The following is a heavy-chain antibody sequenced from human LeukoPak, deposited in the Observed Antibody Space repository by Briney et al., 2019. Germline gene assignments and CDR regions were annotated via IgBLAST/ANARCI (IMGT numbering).Heavy chain of an antibody. D-gene: IGHD3-22*01. CDR1: GFTFSSYA. V-gene: IGHV3-30*04. J-gene: IGHJ4*02. CDR3: ARVTSTEYDSSGYYYGKAFDY. CDR2: ISYDGSNK. Sequence: GRSLRLSCAASGFTFSSYAMHWVRQAPGKGLEWVAVISYDGSNKYYADSVKGRFTISRDNSKNTLYLQMNSLRAEDTAVYYCARVTSTEYDSSGYYYGKAFDYWGQGTLVTVYS.